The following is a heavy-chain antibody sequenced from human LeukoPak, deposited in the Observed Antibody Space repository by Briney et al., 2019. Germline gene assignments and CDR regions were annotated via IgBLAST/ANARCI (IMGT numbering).Heavy chain of an antibody. CDR2: INHSGRT. D-gene: IGHD1-26*01. CDR1: GGSFSDYH. CDR3: ARVSRGSVSYFDY. V-gene: IGHV4-34*01. J-gene: IGHJ4*02. Sequence: SDTLSLTCAVYGGSFSDYHWSWIRQPPGKGLEWIGEINHSGRTNHNPSLKSRLTISVDTSKNQFSLRLSSVTAADTALYYCARVSRGSVSYFDYWGQGTLVTVSS.